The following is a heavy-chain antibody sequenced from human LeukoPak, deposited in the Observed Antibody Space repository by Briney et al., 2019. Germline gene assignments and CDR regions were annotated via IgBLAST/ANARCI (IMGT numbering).Heavy chain of an antibody. D-gene: IGHD5-18*01. CDR3: GRGRNTAASE. CDR2: INTDGNTR. V-gene: IGHV3-74*01. Sequence: GGSLRLSCVGSGITISRYWMHWVRQAPGKGLVRVSRINTDGNTRNYADSVKGRFTISRDDAKNTMYLQMNSLRAEDTAVYYCGRGRNTAASEWGQGIRVTVSS. CDR1: GITISRYW. J-gene: IGHJ4*02.